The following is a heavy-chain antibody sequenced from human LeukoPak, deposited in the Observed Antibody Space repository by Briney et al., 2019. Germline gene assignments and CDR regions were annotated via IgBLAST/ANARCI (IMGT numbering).Heavy chain of an antibody. J-gene: IGHJ4*02. CDR1: GGSISSGGYY. Sequence: PSETLSLTCTVSGGSISSGGYYWSWLRKHPGKGLEWIACIYYSGSTYYNPSLKSRVTISVDTSKNQFSLKLSSVTAADTAVYYCARGHSSSWYEAVFFDYWGQGTLVSVSS. V-gene: IGHV4-31*03. CDR2: IYYSGST. D-gene: IGHD6-13*01. CDR3: ARGHSSSWYEAVFFDY.